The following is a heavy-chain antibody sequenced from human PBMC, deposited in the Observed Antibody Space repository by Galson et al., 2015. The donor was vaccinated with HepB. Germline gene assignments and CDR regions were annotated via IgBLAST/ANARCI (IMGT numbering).Heavy chain of an antibody. V-gene: IGHV3-21*01. Sequence: LRLSCAASGFTFSSYSMNWVRQAPGKGLEWVSSISSSSSYIYYADSVKGRFTISRDNAKNSLYLQMNSLRAEDTAVYYCARDGYYDSSGYPTNWFDPWGQGTLVTVSS. J-gene: IGHJ5*02. CDR3: ARDGYYDSSGYPTNWFDP. CDR1: GFTFSSYS. CDR2: ISSSSSYI. D-gene: IGHD3-22*01.